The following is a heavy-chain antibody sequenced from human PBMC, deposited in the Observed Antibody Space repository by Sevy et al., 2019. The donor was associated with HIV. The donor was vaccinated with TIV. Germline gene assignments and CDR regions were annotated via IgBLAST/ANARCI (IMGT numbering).Heavy chain of an antibody. J-gene: IGHJ4*02. D-gene: IGHD2-2*01. CDR1: GYSITNGYY. CDR3: ARRYCSGTSCYPYFDY. V-gene: IGHV4-38-2*01. Sequence: SETLSLTCAVSGYSITNGYYWGWIRQPPGKGLEWIGSIYHSGSTYYNPSLKSRVTISIDTSKNQFSLKLNSVTAAGTAVYYCARRYCSGTSCYPYFDYWGQGTLVTVSS. CDR2: IYHSGST.